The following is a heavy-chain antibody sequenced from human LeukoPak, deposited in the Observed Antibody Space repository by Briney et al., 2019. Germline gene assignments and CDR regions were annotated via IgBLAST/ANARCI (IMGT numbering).Heavy chain of an antibody. J-gene: IGHJ4*02. Sequence: PGGFLRLSCAASGFTFSSYSMNWVRQAPGKGLEWVSSISSSSYIYYADSVKGRFTISRDNAKNSLYLQMNSLRAEDTAVYYCARAPVEQWLVRPPDYWGQGTLVTASS. CDR1: GFTFSSYS. V-gene: IGHV3-21*01. CDR2: ISSSSYI. CDR3: ARAPVEQWLVRPPDY. D-gene: IGHD6-19*01.